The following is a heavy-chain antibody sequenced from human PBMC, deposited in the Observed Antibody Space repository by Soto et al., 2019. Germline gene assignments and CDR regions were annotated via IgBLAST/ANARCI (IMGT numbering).Heavy chain of an antibody. V-gene: IGHV1-2*06. CDR1: GYSFTDYH. J-gene: IGHJ3*02. D-gene: IGHD3-22*01. Sequence: ASVKVSCKASGYSFTDYHIHWVRQAPGQGLEWLGRINPKSGGTSTAQKFQGRVTMTRDTSISTAYMELSRLRSDDTAVYYCAKNLLVTTPDGFDIWGQGTMVTVSS. CDR2: INPKSGGT. CDR3: AKNLLVTTPDGFDI.